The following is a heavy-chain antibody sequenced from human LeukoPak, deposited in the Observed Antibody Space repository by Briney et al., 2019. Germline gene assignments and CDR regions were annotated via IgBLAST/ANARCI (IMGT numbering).Heavy chain of an antibody. V-gene: IGHV4-61*01. CDR3: ARGYYYDSTQLGY. Sequence: SETLSLTCAVSGGSVSGDSYYWSWIRQPPGKGLEWIGYIYYSGSTNYNPSLKSRVTISVDTSKNQFSLKLSSVTAADTAVYYCARGYYYDSTQLGYWCQGTLVTVSS. CDR1: GGSVSGDSYY. CDR2: IYYSGST. D-gene: IGHD3-22*01. J-gene: IGHJ4*02.